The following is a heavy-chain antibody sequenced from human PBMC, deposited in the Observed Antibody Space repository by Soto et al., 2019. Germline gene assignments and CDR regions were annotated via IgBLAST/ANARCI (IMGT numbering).Heavy chain of an antibody. J-gene: IGHJ6*02. CDR3: ARPRTAAGQYYFGMDV. V-gene: IGHV5-51*01. D-gene: IGHD6-25*01. CDR2: IYPGDSDT. Sequence: GESLKISCKGYGYSFTTYWLGWVRQMPGKGLEWMGIIYPGDSDTRYSPSFQGQVTISADKSTKTAYLQWGSLKASDTAMYFCARPRTAAGQYYFGMDVWGQGTTVTVSS. CDR1: GYSFTTYW.